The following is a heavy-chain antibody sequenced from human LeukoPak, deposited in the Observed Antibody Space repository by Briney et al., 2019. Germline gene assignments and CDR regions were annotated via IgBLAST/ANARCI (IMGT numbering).Heavy chain of an antibody. V-gene: IGHV3-66*01. CDR3: AKVGPAAMLFDY. J-gene: IGHJ4*02. CDR2: IYSGGST. CDR1: GFTVSSNY. Sequence: GGSLRLSCAASGFTVSSNYMSWVRQAPGKGLEWVSVIYSGGSTYYADSVKGRFTISRDNSKNTLYLQMNSLRAEDTAVYYCAKVGPAAMLFDYWGQGTLVTVSS. D-gene: IGHD2-2*01.